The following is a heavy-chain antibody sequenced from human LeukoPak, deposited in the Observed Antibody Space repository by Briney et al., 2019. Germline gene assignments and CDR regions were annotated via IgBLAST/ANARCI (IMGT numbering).Heavy chain of an antibody. D-gene: IGHD2-2*01. CDR3: ARERGYCSSTSCAGWFDP. CDR2: ISAYNGNT. Sequence: ASVKVSCKASGYTFTSYGISWVRQAPGQGLEWMGWISAYNGNTNYAQKLQGRVTMTTDTSTSTAYMELRSLRSDDTAVYYCARERGYCSSTSCAGWFDPWGQGTLVTVSS. V-gene: IGHV1-18*01. J-gene: IGHJ5*02. CDR1: GYTFTSYG.